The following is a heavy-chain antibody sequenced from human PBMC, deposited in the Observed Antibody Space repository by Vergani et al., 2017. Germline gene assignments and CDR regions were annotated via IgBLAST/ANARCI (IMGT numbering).Heavy chain of an antibody. V-gene: IGHV4-30-2*01. D-gene: IGHD6-13*01. CDR3: ARVSPGSRHYWYFDL. Sequence: QLQLQESGSGLVKPSQTLSLTCAVSGGSISSGGYSWSWIRQPPGKGLEWIGYIYHSGSTYYNPSPKSRVTISVDRYKNQFSLKLSSVTAADTAVYYCARVSPGSRHYWYFDLWGRGTLVTVSS. CDR2: IYHSGST. CDR1: GGSISSGGYS. J-gene: IGHJ2*01.